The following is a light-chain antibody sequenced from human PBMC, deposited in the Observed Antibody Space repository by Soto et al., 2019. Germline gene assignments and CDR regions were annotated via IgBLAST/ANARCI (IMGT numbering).Light chain of an antibody. Sequence: QSVLTQPPSVSGAPGQRVVIFCTGSSSKIGAGYEVHWYQQVPGRAPTLLIQGNINRPSGVPERLFGSKSDTSASLAITGLQAEEEAEYRCQSFDSSLGGVIFGGGTKVTVL. CDR2: GNI. CDR1: SSKIGAGYE. CDR3: QSFDSSLGGVI. J-gene: IGLJ2*01. V-gene: IGLV1-40*01.